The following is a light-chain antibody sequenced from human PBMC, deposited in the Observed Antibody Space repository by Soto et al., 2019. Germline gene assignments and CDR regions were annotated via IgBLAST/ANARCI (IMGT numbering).Light chain of an antibody. V-gene: IGKV1-39*01. J-gene: IGKJ5*01. Sequence: DIQLTQSQSSLSSSVVDTISITCRASQSISSYLNWYQQKPGEAPKLLIYTGSSLQSGVPSRFSGSGSGTDFTLTINSLQPEDFAPYYCQQAASFPITFGQGTRLEIK. CDR2: TGS. CDR1: QSISSY. CDR3: QQAASFPIT.